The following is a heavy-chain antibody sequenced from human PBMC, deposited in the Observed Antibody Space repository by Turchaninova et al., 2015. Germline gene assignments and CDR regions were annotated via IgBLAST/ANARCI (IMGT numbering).Heavy chain of an antibody. CDR2: MYHSGST. CDR1: GYSITSGYY. D-gene: IGHD1-14*01. CDR3: ARLSEDLDGTDY. J-gene: IGHJ4*02. V-gene: IGHV4-38-2*01. Sequence: QVQLQESGPGLVKPSETLSLTCAVSGYSITSGYYWGWIRPPPGKGLEWIGSMYHSGSTYYNPSLRSRVTISVDTNKNQFSLRLSPVTAADTAVYYCARLSEDLDGTDYWGQGTLVTVSS.